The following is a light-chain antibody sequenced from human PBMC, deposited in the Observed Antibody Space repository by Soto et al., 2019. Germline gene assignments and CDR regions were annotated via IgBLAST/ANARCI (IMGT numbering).Light chain of an antibody. Sequence: QSVLTQPPSASGTPGQRVTISWSGSSSNIGSNPVNWYQQLPGTAPKLLSYSDNQRPSGVPDRFSGSKSVTSASLAISGLQSEDEADYYCATWGDSLNDWVFGGGTKLTVL. CDR1: SSNIGSNP. CDR2: SDN. J-gene: IGLJ3*02. CDR3: ATWGDSLNDWV. V-gene: IGLV1-44*01.